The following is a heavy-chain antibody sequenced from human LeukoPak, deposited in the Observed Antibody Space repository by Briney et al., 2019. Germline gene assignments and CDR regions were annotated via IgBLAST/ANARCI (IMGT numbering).Heavy chain of an antibody. CDR2: ISSSSSST. Sequence: GGSLRLSSAASGITFSDYHMTWIRQAPGKGLEWLSYISSSSSSTYYADSVKGRLTISRDNAKNSLYLQMNSLRAEDTAVYYCARVRYSSGWSFDYWGQGTLVTVSS. CDR1: GITFSDYH. J-gene: IGHJ4*02. D-gene: IGHD6-19*01. CDR3: ARVRYSSGWSFDY. V-gene: IGHV3-11*05.